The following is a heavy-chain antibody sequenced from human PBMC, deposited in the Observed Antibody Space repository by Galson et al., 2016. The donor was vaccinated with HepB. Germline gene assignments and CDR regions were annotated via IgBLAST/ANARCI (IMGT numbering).Heavy chain of an antibody. CDR2: VYDSGST. Sequence: SETLSLTCTVSGASINTSYWIWIRQPPGKELEWIGHVYDSGSTNYNPSLKSRVSISVDTYKNQLSLKLSSVTAADTAVYYCAGFDLGGCGTGICSQWGQGTLVTVSA. D-gene: IGHD2-15*01. CDR3: AGFDLGGCGTGICSQ. V-gene: IGHV4-59*12. J-gene: IGHJ4*02. CDR1: GASINTSY.